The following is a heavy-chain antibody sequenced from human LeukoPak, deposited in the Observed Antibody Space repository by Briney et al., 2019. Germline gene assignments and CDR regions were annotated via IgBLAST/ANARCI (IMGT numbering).Heavy chain of an antibody. Sequence: GGSLRLSCAASGFTSSSYSMNWVRQAPGKGLEWVSSTSSSSSYIYYADSVKGRFTISRDNAKNSLYLQMNSLRAEDTAVYYCAREDSYYYGSGSYPFDYWGQGTLVTVSS. V-gene: IGHV3-21*01. CDR3: AREDSYYYGSGSYPFDY. CDR2: TSSSSSYI. J-gene: IGHJ4*02. D-gene: IGHD3-10*01. CDR1: GFTSSSYS.